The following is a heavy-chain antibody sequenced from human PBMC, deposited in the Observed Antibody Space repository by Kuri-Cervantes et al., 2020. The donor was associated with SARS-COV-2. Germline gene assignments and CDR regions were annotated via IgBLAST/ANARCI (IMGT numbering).Heavy chain of an antibody. CDR3: AIGGNYWHA. J-gene: IGHJ5*02. V-gene: IGHV3-7*01. CDR2: IGQDGSVK. CDR1: GFTFSSYA. D-gene: IGHD1-1*01. Sequence: LSLTCAASGFTFSSYAMSWVRQAPGKGLEWVANIGQDGSVKYYVDSAKGRFTISRDNAKNSLYLQMNSLRTDDMAVYYCAIGGNYWHAWGQGTLVTVSS.